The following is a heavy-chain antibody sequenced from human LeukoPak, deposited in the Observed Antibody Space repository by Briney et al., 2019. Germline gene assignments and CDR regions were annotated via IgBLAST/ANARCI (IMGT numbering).Heavy chain of an antibody. V-gene: IGHV3-11*05. CDR3: ARDLYYYDSSGYKLDY. J-gene: IGHJ4*02. D-gene: IGHD3-22*01. Sequence: PGGSLRLSCAASGFTFCVYYVSWVREGLGEGVEWVLHISSSSGYTNYADSMKGRFTISRDNANNSLYLQMNSLRAEDTAVYYCARDLYYYDSSGYKLDYWGQGTLVTVSS. CDR1: GFTFCVYY. CDR2: ISSSSGYT.